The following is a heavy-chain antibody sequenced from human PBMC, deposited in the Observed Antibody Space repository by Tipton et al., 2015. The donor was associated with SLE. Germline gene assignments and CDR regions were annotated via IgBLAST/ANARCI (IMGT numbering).Heavy chain of an antibody. D-gene: IGHD6-19*01. Sequence: LRLSCAVYGGSFSGYYWSWIRQPPGKGLEWIGEINHSGSTNYNPSLKSRVTISVDTSKNQFSLKLSSVTAAGTAVYYCARAAGSDYYGMDVWGQGTTVTVSS. V-gene: IGHV4-34*01. CDR1: GGSFSGYY. CDR3: ARAAGSDYYGMDV. CDR2: INHSGST. J-gene: IGHJ6*02.